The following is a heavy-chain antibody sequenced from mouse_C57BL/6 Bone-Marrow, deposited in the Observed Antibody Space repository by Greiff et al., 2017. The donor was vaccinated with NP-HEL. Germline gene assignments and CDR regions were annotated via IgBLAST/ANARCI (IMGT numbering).Heavy chain of an antibody. J-gene: IGHJ2*01. Sequence: VQLQQSVAELVRPGASVKLSCTASGYNIKNTYMHWVKQRPEQGLEWIGRIDPANGGTKYAPKFQGKATLTADTSSNTAYLQLSSLTSEDTAIYYCARLEVTTGALGCWGQSATRQGSS. CDR1: GYNIKNTY. D-gene: IGHD1-1*01. CDR3: ARLEVTTGALGC. V-gene: IGHV14-3*01. CDR2: IDPANGGT.